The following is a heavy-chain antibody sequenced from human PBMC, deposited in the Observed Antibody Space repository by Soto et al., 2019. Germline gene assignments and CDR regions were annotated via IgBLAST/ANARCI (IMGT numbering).Heavy chain of an antibody. Sequence: QVQLVQSGAEVKKPGASVKVSCKASGYTFTSYGITWVRQAPGQGLEWLGWINGYNGNTNYAQKLQGRVTMTTDTSTSTADMERRSLRSDDTAVYCCARMGDVLYYYYRMDVWGQGTTVTVSS. V-gene: IGHV1-18*01. CDR2: INGYNGNT. J-gene: IGHJ6*02. D-gene: IGHD3-16*01. CDR3: ARMGDVLYYYYRMDV. CDR1: GYTFTSYG.